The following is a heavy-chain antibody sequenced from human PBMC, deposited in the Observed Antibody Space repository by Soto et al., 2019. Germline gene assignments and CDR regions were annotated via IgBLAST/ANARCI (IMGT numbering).Heavy chain of an antibody. CDR1: GYTFTSYG. CDR2: ISAYNGNT. D-gene: IGHD6-13*01. J-gene: IGHJ4*02. Sequence: GASVKVSCKASGYTFTSYGISWVRQAPGQGLEWMGWISAYNGNTNYAQKLQGRVTMTTDTSTSTAYMELRSLRSDDTAVYYCASSGKAAAGIPLPTNPFDYWGQGTLVTVSS. CDR3: ASSGKAAAGIPLPTNPFDY. V-gene: IGHV1-18*01.